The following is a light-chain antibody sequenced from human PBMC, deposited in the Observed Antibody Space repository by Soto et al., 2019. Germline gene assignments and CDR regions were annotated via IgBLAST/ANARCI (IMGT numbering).Light chain of an antibody. Sequence: DIQVTQSPSSLSGTVGDRVTITCRASQTISSWFAWYQQKPGKAPKLLIYKASTLKSGVPSRFSGSGSGTEFTLTISSLQPDDFATYYCQHYNSHSEAFGQGTKVDI. V-gene: IGKV1-5*03. J-gene: IGKJ1*01. CDR3: QHYNSHSEA. CDR2: KAS. CDR1: QTISSW.